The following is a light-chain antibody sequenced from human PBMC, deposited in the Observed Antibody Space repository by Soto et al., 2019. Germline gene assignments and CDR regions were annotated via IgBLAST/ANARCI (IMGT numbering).Light chain of an antibody. CDR1: SSDVGPYNY. CDR3: SSYTPSSTLV. V-gene: IGLV2-14*01. Sequence: QSALTQPASVSGSPGQSITISCTGTSSDVGPYNYVSWYQHHPGKAPKLLTYEVTKRPSGVSNRFSGSKSGNTASLTISGLQAEDEADYYCSSYTPSSTLVFGGGTKLTVL. J-gene: IGLJ3*02. CDR2: EVT.